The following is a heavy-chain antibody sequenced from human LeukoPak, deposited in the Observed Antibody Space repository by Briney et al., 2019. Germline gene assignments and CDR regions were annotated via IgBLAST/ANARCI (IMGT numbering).Heavy chain of an antibody. CDR1: GFTFSNYG. J-gene: IGHJ3*02. CDR2: ISGRSDST. V-gene: IGHV3-23*01. Sequence: GGSLRLSCAASGFTFSNYGMNWVRQAPGKGLEWVSTISGRSDSTYYADSVKGRFTISRDNSKDTLYLQLNYLRAEDTAVYYCAEASGYYYDSGYYLGAFDIWGPGTMVTVSS. D-gene: IGHD3-22*01. CDR3: AEASGYYYDSGYYLGAFDI.